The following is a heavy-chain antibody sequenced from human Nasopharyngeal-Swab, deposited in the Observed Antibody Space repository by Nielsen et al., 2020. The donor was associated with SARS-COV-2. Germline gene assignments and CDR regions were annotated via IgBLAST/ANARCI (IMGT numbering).Heavy chain of an antibody. V-gene: IGHV4-34*01. CDR2: INHSGST. CDR3: ARELPGTYSSFDY. D-gene: IGHD1-26*01. Sequence: GSLRLSCAVFGGSFSGTFWSWIRQPPGKGLEWIAEINHSGSTNYNPSLKSRVTISVDTSKNQFSLNLTSVTAADTAIYFCARELPGTYSSFDYWGQGILVTVSS. J-gene: IGHJ4*02. CDR1: GGSFSGTF.